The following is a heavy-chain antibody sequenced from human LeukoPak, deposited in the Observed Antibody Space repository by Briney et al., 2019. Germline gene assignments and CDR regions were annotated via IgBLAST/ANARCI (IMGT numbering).Heavy chain of an antibody. Sequence: PGGSLRLSCAASGFTFSSYDMHWVRQATGKGLEWVSAIGTAGDTYYPGSVKGRFTISRDNAKNSLYLQMNSLRAEDTAVYYCSASSSWYDSIDYWGQGTLVTVSS. CDR1: GFTFSSYD. V-gene: IGHV3-13*01. CDR3: SASSSWYDSIDY. J-gene: IGHJ4*02. CDR2: IGTAGDT. D-gene: IGHD6-13*01.